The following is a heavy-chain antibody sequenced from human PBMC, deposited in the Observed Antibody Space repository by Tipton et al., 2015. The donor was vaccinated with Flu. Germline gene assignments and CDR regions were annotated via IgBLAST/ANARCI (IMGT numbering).Heavy chain of an antibody. D-gene: IGHD1-26*01. Sequence: TLSLTCTVSGGSISSGSYYWSWIRQPAGKGLEWIGRIYTSGSTNYNPSLKSRVTISVDTSKNQFSLKLSSVTAADTAVYYCARYGTYDGSRYFKHWGQGTLVTVSS. J-gene: IGHJ1*01. CDR1: GGSISSGSYY. CDR3: ARYGTYDGSRYFKH. V-gene: IGHV4-61*02. CDR2: IYTSGST.